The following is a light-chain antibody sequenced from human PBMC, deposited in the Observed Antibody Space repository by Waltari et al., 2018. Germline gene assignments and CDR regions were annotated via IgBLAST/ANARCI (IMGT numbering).Light chain of an antibody. V-gene: IGLV2-14*03. CDR1: SRDVGNYDW. J-gene: IGLJ1*01. Sequence: QSALTQPASVSGSPRQSITISCTGTSRDVGNYDWISWYQQHPGKAPNVGMFDVSYRHSGVSNRFSGAKSGNTASVTISGLKAEDEADYYCTSYTSSHSLVFGTGTKVTVL. CDR2: DVS. CDR3: TSYTSSHSLV.